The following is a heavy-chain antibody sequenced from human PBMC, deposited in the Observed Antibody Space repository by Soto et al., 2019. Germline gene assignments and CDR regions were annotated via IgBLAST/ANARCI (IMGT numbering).Heavy chain of an antibody. Sequence: PGESLKISCNGSGYIFTSYWLAWVRQMPGKGLEWMGSIYPGDSDTRYSPSFQGQVTISADKSISTAYLQWSSLKASDTAMYYCARLEGGPFDYWGQGALVTVSS. CDR2: IYPGDSDT. J-gene: IGHJ4*02. D-gene: IGHD3-16*01. CDR3: ARLEGGPFDY. V-gene: IGHV5-51*01. CDR1: GYIFTSYW.